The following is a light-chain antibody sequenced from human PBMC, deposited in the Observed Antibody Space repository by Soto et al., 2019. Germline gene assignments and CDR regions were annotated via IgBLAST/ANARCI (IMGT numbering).Light chain of an antibody. Sequence: EIVLTQSPGTLSLSPGERATLSCRASQSVSSNFLAWYQEKPCQAPRLLIYGASSRATGIPDRFSGSGSGTDFTPTISRLEPEDFAVYYCRQYGSSPTITFGQGTRLEIK. V-gene: IGKV3-20*01. CDR2: GAS. J-gene: IGKJ5*01. CDR3: RQYGSSPTIT. CDR1: QSVSSNF.